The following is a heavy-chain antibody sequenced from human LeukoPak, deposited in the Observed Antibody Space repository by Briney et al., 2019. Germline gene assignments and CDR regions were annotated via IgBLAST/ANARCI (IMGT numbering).Heavy chain of an antibody. D-gene: IGHD3-22*01. CDR2: ISGSGGSK. V-gene: IGHV3-23*01. J-gene: IGHJ4*02. CDR1: GFTFDDYA. Sequence: GRSLRLSCAASGFTFDDYAMHWVRQAPGKGLEWVSAISGSGGSKYYADSVKGRFTISRDNSKNTLYLQMNSLRAEDTAVYYCAKIITMIVVDSPLDYWGQGTLVTVSS. CDR3: AKIITMIVVDSPLDY.